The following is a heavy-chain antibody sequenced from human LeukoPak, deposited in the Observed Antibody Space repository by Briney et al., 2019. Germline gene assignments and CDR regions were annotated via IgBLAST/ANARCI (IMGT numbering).Heavy chain of an antibody. J-gene: IGHJ4*02. V-gene: IGHV3-30*18. CDR3: AKKYCGGDCYLDGFDY. Sequence: GRSLRLSCAASGFTFSSYGMHWVRQAPGKGPEWVAVISCDGSNKYYADSVKGRFTISRDNSKNTLYLQMNSLRAEDTAVYYCAKKYCGGDCYLDGFDYWGQGTLVTVSS. D-gene: IGHD2-21*02. CDR2: ISCDGSNK. CDR1: GFTFSSYG.